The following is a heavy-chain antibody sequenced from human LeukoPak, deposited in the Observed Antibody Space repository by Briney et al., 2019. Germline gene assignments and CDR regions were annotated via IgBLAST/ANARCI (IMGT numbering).Heavy chain of an antibody. CDR2: IYHSGST. CDR3: ARGIPPRGGHFDY. CDR1: GYSISSGYH. J-gene: IGHJ4*02. Sequence: SETLSLTCAVSGYSISSGYHWGWIRQPPGKGLEWIGSIYHSGSTYYNPSLKSRVTISVDTSKNQFSLKLSSVTAADTAVYYCARGIPPRGGHFDYWGQGTLVTVSS. D-gene: IGHD3-16*01. V-gene: IGHV4-38-2*01.